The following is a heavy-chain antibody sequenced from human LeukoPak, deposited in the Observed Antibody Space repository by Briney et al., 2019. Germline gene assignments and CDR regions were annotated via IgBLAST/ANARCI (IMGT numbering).Heavy chain of an antibody. D-gene: IGHD3-16*01. Sequence: TSETLSLTCAVYGASFSDNYWSWIRQFPEKGLEWIGEINNSGSTSYNPSLNSRVIMSVDVSKNQFSLRLSSVTAADTAVYYCARGGYGPRLGNWGQGTLVTVSS. CDR2: INNSGST. CDR3: ARGGYGPRLGN. J-gene: IGHJ4*02. V-gene: IGHV4-34*01. CDR1: GASFSDNY.